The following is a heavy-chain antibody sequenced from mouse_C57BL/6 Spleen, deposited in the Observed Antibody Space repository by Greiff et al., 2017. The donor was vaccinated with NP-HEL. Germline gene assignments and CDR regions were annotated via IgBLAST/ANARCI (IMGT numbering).Heavy chain of an antibody. D-gene: IGHD1-1*01. V-gene: IGHV1-64*01. CDR2: IHPNSGST. CDR1: GYTFTSYW. CDR3: ATRGDYYGSSTAWFAY. Sequence: VQLQQPGADLVKPGASVKLSCKASGYTFTSYWMHWVKQRPGQGLEWIGMIHPNSGSTNYNEKFKSKATLTVDKSSSTAYMQLSSLTSEDSAVYYCATRGDYYGSSTAWFAYWGQGTLVTVSA. J-gene: IGHJ3*01.